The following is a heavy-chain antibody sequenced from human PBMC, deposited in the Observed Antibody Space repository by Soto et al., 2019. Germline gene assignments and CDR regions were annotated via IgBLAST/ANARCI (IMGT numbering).Heavy chain of an antibody. CDR1: GFTFSSYG. J-gene: IGHJ4*02. V-gene: IGHV3-33*01. CDR3: ARGPPALYNWNHRSLDY. CDR2: IWYDGSNK. D-gene: IGHD1-20*01. Sequence: GGSLRLSCAASGFTFSSYGMHWVRQAPGKGLEWVAVIWYDGSNKYYADSVKGRFTISRDNSKNTLYLQMNSLRAEDTAVYYCARGPPALYNWNHRSLDYWGQGTLVTVSS.